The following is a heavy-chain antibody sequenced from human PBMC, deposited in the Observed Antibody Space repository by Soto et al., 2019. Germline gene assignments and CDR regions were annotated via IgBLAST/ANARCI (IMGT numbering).Heavy chain of an antibody. CDR1: GGSIGNSY. CDR3: ARHSSSWPIFDY. J-gene: IGHJ4*02. D-gene: IGHD6-13*01. CDR2: IYYSGSS. Sequence: QVQLQESGPGLVKPSETLSLTCTVSGGSIGNSYWSWIRQSPGKGLEWIGYIYYSGSSNYNPSLKSRVSLSVDPSKNQFSLKLSSVTAADTAVYYCARHSSSWPIFDYWGQGTLVIVSS. V-gene: IGHV4-59*08.